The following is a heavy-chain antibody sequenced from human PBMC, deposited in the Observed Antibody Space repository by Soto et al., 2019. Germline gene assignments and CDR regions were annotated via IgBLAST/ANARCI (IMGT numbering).Heavy chain of an antibody. CDR1: GGTFSGYA. Sequence: QVQLVQSGAEVKKPGSSVKVSCKASGGTFSGYAISWVRQAPGQGREWMGEIIPMFGTSNYAETFQGRVTLTADESTSTAYMELSSLRSEDTAVYYCARGSCSSTSCYKEYYFDLWGQGALVTVSS. CDR3: ARGSCSSTSCYKEYYFDL. CDR2: IIPMFGTS. J-gene: IGHJ4*02. V-gene: IGHV1-69*01. D-gene: IGHD2-2*02.